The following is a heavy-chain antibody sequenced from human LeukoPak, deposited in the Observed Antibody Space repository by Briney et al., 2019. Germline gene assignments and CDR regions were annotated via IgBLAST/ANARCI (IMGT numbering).Heavy chain of an antibody. D-gene: IGHD6-19*01. CDR3: ARAHGPPYGIAVRGWFDP. CDR2: IYYSGST. CDR1: GGSISSSSYY. J-gene: IGHJ5*02. Sequence: PSETLSLTCTVSGGSISSSSYYWGWIRQPPGKGLEWIGSIYYSGSTYYNPSLKSRVTISVDTSKNQFSLKLSSVTAADTAVYYCARAHGPPYGIAVRGWFDPWGQGTLVTVSS. V-gene: IGHV4-39*07.